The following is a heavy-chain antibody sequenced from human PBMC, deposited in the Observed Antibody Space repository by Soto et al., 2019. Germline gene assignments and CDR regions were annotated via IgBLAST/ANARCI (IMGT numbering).Heavy chain of an antibody. CDR2: IYYSGST. Sequence: QVQLQESGPGLVKPSQTLSLTCTVSGGSISSGGYYWSGIRQYPGKGLEWIGYIYYSGSTYYTPPXAXRXXISVATSKKPFSLPLGSVTAAHTAVYYCASAAETAGLGMAVWGQGTTVTVSS. CDR3: ASAAETAGLGMAV. CDR1: GGSISSGGYY. J-gene: IGHJ6*02. V-gene: IGHV4-31*03. D-gene: IGHD1-1*01.